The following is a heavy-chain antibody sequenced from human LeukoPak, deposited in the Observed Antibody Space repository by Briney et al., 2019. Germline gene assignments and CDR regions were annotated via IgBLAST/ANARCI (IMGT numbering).Heavy chain of an antibody. CDR1: GGSISSYY. Sequence: NPSETLSLTCTVSGGSISSYYWSWIRQPPGKGLEWIGYIYHSGSTYYNPSLKSRVTISVDTSKNQFSLKLSSVTAADTAVYYCASERIAVAGSRDYWGQGTLVTVSS. CDR2: IYHSGST. J-gene: IGHJ4*02. D-gene: IGHD6-19*01. V-gene: IGHV4-59*04. CDR3: ASERIAVAGSRDY.